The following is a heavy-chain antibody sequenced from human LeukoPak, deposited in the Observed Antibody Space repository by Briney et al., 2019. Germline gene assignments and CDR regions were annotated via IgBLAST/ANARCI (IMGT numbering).Heavy chain of an antibody. CDR2: ISSSSSYT. CDR1: GFTFSDYY. V-gene: IGHV3-11*05. Sequence: GGSLRLSCAASGFTFSDYYMSWIRQAPGKGLEWVSYISSSSSYTNYADSVKGRFTISRDNSKSTLYLQMNSLRAEDTAVYHCARGIPLDHWGQGTQVTVSS. CDR3: ARGIPLDH. J-gene: IGHJ4*02.